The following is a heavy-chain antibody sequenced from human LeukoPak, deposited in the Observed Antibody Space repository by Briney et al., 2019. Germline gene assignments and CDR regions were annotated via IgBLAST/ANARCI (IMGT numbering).Heavy chain of an antibody. D-gene: IGHD6-19*01. J-gene: IGHJ4*02. CDR3: AKDTPLTAYTSGWSSNSFDY. CDR1: GFTFSNFA. V-gene: IGHV3-23*01. Sequence: GGSLRLCCTASGFTFSNFAMSWVRQAPGKGLEWVSTITGGSGAKYYADSVKGRFTISRDNSKDTLYLQMHSLRAEDTAVYFCAKDTPLTAYTSGWSSNSFDYWGQGTLVAVSS. CDR2: ITGGSGAK.